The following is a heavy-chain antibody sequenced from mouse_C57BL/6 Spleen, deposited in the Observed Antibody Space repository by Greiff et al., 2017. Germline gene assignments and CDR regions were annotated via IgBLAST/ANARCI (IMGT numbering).Heavy chain of an antibody. V-gene: IGHV1-66*01. D-gene: IGHD1-1*01. CDR2: IYPGSGNT. CDR1: GYSFTSYY. CDR3: ARAYGSSYLDY. J-gene: IGHJ2*01. Sequence: QVQLQQSGPELVKPGASVKISCKASGYSFTSYYIHWVKQRPGQGLEWIGWIYPGSGNTKYNEKFKGKATLTADTSSSTAYMQLSSLTSEDSAVYYCARAYGSSYLDYWGQGTTLTVSS.